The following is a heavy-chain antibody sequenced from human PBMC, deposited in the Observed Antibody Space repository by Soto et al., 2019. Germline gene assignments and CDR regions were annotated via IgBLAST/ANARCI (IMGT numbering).Heavy chain of an antibody. V-gene: IGHV3-23*01. J-gene: IGHJ4*02. CDR1: GFTFSGYA. CDR3: ASAYSSVWYELDY. D-gene: IGHD6-19*01. CDR2: IVGSGSNT. Sequence: GGSLRLSCAASGFTFSGYAMTWVRQAPGKGLEWVSAIVGSGSNTYYADSVNGRFTISRDNSKNTLYLQMNSLRAEDTAIYYYASAYSSVWYELDYWGQGTLVTVSS.